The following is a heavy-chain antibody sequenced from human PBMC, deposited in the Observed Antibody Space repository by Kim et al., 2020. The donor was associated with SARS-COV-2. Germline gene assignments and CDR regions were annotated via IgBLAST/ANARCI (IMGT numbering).Heavy chain of an antibody. J-gene: IGHJ4*02. D-gene: IGHD2-21*02. Sequence: ASVKVSCKASGYTFTSYYMHWVRQAPGQGLEWMGIINPSGGSTSYAQKFQGRVTMTRDTSTSTVYMELSSLRSEDTAVYYCARDWRKSRVGCGGDCYPPGYWGQGTLVTVSS. CDR2: INPSGGST. CDR3: ARDWRKSRVGCGGDCYPPGY. V-gene: IGHV1-46*01. CDR1: GYTFTSYY.